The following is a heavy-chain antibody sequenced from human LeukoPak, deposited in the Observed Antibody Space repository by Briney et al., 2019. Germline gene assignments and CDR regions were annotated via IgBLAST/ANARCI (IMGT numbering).Heavy chain of an antibody. V-gene: IGHV3-7*01. D-gene: IGHD3-10*01. Sequence: GGSLRLSCAASGFTFSSYSMNWVRQAPGKGLEWVANIKQDGSEKYYVDSVKGRFTISRDNAKNSLYLQMNSLRAEDTAVYYCARDLKFNTGSGSYNGCLYWGQGTLVTVSS. CDR1: GFTFSSYS. J-gene: IGHJ4*02. CDR2: IKQDGSEK. CDR3: ARDLKFNTGSGSYNGCLY.